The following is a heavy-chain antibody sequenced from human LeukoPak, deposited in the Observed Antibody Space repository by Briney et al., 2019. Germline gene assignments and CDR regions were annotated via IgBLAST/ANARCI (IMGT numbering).Heavy chain of an antibody. Sequence: KPSETLSLTCAVYGGSFSGYYWSWIRQPPGKGLKWIGEINHSGSTNYNPSLKSRVTISVDTSKNQFSLKLSSVTAADTAVYYCAREPAAKVYYYYYYMDVWGKGTTVTVSS. CDR3: AREPAAKVYYYYYYMDV. CDR2: INHSGST. CDR1: GGSFSGYY. D-gene: IGHD2-2*01. V-gene: IGHV4-34*01. J-gene: IGHJ6*03.